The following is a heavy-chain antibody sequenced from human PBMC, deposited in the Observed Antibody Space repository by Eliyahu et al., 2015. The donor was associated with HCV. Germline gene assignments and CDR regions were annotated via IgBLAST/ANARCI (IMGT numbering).Heavy chain of an antibody. CDR1: GFTVSSNY. CDR3: ARDSYSGYDPHLVNYYYYYGMDV. D-gene: IGHD5-12*01. J-gene: IGHJ6*02. CDR2: IYSGGST. V-gene: IGHV3-53*04. Sequence: GGSLRLSCAASGFTVSSNYMSWVRQAPGKGLEWVSVIYSGGSTYYADSVKGRFTISRHNSKNTLYLQMNSLRAEDTAVYYCARDSYSGYDPHLVNYYYYYGMDVWGQGTTVTVSS.